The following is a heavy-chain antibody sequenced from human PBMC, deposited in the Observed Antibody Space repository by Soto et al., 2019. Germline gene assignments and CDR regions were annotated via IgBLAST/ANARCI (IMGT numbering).Heavy chain of an antibody. CDR1: GFTFSSYA. CDR2: ISYDGSNK. V-gene: IGHV3-30-3*01. J-gene: IGHJ6*02. CDR3: ARSGSSAGKSYYYYGMDV. Sequence: GGSLRLSCAASGFTFSSYAMHWVRQAPGKGLEWVAVISYDGSNKYYADSVKGRFTISRDNSKNTLYLQMNSLRAEDTAVYYCARSGSSAGKSYYYYGMDVWGQGTTVTVSS. D-gene: IGHD6-6*01.